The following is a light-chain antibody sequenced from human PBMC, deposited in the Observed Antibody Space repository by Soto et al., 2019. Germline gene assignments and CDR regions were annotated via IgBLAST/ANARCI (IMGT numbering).Light chain of an antibody. CDR1: QSVSSSY. J-gene: IGKJ4*02. CDR2: GAS. Sequence: EIVLTQSPGTLSLSPGERATLSCRASQSVSSSYLAWYQQKPGQAPRLLLYGASSRATGIPDRFSGSGSGTDFTLTISRLEPEDFAVYYCQQYGSSPLGFGGGTKVDIK. CDR3: QQYGSSPLG. V-gene: IGKV3-20*01.